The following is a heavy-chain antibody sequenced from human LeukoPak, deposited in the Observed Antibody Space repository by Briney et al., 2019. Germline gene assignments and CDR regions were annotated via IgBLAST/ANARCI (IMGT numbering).Heavy chain of an antibody. CDR3: ARGLSFDY. CDR2: TNHSGST. CDR1: GGSFSGYY. Sequence: SETLSLTCAVYGGSFSGYYWSWIRQPPGKGLEWIGETNHSGSTNYNPSLKSRVTISVDTSKNQFSLKLSSVTAADTAVYYCARGLSFDYWGQGTLVTVSS. V-gene: IGHV4-34*01. J-gene: IGHJ4*02.